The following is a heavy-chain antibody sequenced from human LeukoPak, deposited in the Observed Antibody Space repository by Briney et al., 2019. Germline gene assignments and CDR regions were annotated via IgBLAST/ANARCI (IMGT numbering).Heavy chain of an antibody. CDR1: GFTFSDYY. D-gene: IGHD3-22*01. V-gene: IGHV3-11*01. CDR3: ARVVPRRYYDQPSNKFDP. J-gene: IGHJ5*02. CDR2: ISSIGDTI. Sequence: GGSLRLSCAASGFTFSDYYMSWIRQAPGKGLEGVSYISSIGDTIYYADSVKGRFTISRDNAKNSLYLQMNSLRAEDTAIYYWARVVPRRYYDQPSNKFDPWGQGTLVTVSS.